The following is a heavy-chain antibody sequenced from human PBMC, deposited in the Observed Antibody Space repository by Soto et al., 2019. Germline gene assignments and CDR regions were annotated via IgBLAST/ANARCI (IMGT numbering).Heavy chain of an antibody. V-gene: IGHV1-2*04. J-gene: IGHJ1*01. CDR2: INPNSGGT. Sequence: ASVKVSCKASGYTFTGYYMHWVRQAPGQGLEWMGWINPNSGGTNYAQKFQGWVTMTRDTSISTAYMELSRLRSDDTAGYYCARGSMITFGGVIVITATSEYFQHWGQGTLVTVSS. D-gene: IGHD3-16*02. CDR1: GYTFTGYY. CDR3: ARGSMITFGGVIVITATSEYFQH.